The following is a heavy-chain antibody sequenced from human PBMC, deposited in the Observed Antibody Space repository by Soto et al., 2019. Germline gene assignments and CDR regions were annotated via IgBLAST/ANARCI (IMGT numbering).Heavy chain of an antibody. V-gene: IGHV3-53*01. Sequence: GRSLRLSCAAVEFTVSSNYMNWVRQAPGKGLEWVSVIYSRGDTYYAESMKGRFTNSRDTSKNTVYLQIDNIRREDTALYYCARHRAGSQGLDVWGQGTMVTV. CDR3: ARHRAGSQGLDV. CDR1: EFTVSSNY. D-gene: IGHD3-10*01. J-gene: IGHJ3*01. CDR2: IYSRGDT.